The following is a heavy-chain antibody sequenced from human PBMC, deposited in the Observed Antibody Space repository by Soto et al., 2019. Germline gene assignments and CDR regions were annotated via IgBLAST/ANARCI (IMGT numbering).Heavy chain of an antibody. D-gene: IGHD3-16*01. CDR3: AKDYSHNYDYVWGSYDY. CDR2: ISYDGSNK. J-gene: IGHJ4*02. CDR1: GFTFSSYG. Sequence: QVQLVESGGGVVQPGRSLRLSCAASGFTFSSYGMHWVRQAPGKGLEWVAVISYDGSNKYYADSVKGRFTISRDNSKNTLYLQMNSLRAEDTAVYYCAKDYSHNYDYVWGSYDYWGQGTLVTVSS. V-gene: IGHV3-30*18.